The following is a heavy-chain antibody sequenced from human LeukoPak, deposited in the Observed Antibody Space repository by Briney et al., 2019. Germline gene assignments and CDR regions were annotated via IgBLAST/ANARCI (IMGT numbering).Heavy chain of an antibody. CDR1: GASIGSSPYGTAYY. V-gene: IGHV4-39*01. CDR2: MCYGGNS. CDR3: ASLPKYGNALKTFDI. J-gene: IGHJ3*02. Sequence: SETLSLTCTVSGASIGSSPYGTAYYWGWIRQPPGKGLEWIGSMCYGGNSYFNPSLKSRVTISVDTSKNQFSVKLNSVTAADTAVYYCASLPKYGNALKTFDIWGQGTWVAVSS. D-gene: IGHD6-6*01.